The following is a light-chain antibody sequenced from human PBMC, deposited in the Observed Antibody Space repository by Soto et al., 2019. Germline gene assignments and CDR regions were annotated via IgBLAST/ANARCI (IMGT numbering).Light chain of an antibody. V-gene: IGLV2-14*03. CDR3: SSYRRGSTYV. J-gene: IGLJ1*01. CDR2: DVT. CDR1: SSDVGGYNY. Sequence: QSVLTQPASVSGSPGQSITVSCTGNSSDVGGYNYVSWYQQHPGKAPRLMIYDVTNRPSGVSDRFSGSKSGNTASLTISGLQAEDEADYYCSSYRRGSTYVFGTGTKLTVL.